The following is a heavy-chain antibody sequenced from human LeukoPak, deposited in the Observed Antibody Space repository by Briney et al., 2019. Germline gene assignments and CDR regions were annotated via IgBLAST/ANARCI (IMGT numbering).Heavy chain of an antibody. CDR1: DYSISSAYY. J-gene: IGHJ4*02. Sequence: SETLSLTCAVSDYSISSAYYWGWIRQPPGKRLEWIGSIYHSGSTDYNPSLKSRVTISVDTSKNQFSLKLRSVTAADTAVYYCARHHAHCGGDCYFDFWGQGTLVTVSS. CDR3: ARHHAHCGGDCYFDF. D-gene: IGHD2-21*01. CDR2: IYHSGST. V-gene: IGHV4-38-2*01.